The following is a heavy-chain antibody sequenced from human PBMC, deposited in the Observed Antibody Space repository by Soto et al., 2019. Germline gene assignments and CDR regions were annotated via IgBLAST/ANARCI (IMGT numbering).Heavy chain of an antibody. Sequence: ASVKVSCKASGYTFTSYGISWVRQAPGQGLEWMGWISAYNGNTNYAQKLQGRVTMTTDTSTSTAYMELRSLRSDDTAVYYCARDSGYDYDYYYYGMDVWGQGTKVTVSS. J-gene: IGHJ6*02. CDR3: ARDSGYDYDYYYYGMDV. V-gene: IGHV1-18*01. CDR2: ISAYNGNT. D-gene: IGHD5-12*01. CDR1: GYTFTSYG.